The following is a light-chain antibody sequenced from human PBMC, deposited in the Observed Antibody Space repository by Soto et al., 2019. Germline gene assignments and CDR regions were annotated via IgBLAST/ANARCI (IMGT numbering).Light chain of an antibody. CDR2: GTS. J-gene: IGKJ1*01. V-gene: IGKV3-20*01. Sequence: EIVLTQSPGTLSLSPGERATLSCRASQSVSNNYFAWFQKKPGQAPRLLIYGTSNRATGIPDRFSGSGSGTDFTLTVSRLEPEDFAVYYCQQYARSITFGQGTKVDIK. CDR1: QSVSNNY. CDR3: QQYARSIT.